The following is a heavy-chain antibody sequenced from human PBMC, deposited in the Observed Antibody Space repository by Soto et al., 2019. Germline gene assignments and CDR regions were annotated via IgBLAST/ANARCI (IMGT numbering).Heavy chain of an antibody. Sequence: SETLSLTCAVYGGSFSGYYWSWIRQPPGKGLGWIGEINHSGSTNYNPSLKSRVTISVDTSKNQFSLKLSSVTAADTAVYYCARGRREHWFDPWGQGTMVTASS. CDR2: INHSGST. J-gene: IGHJ5*02. V-gene: IGHV4-34*01. CDR1: GGSFSGYY. CDR3: ARGRREHWFDP.